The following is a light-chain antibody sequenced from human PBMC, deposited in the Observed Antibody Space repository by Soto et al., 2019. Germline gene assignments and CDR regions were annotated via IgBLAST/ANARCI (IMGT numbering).Light chain of an antibody. J-gene: IGKJ1*01. CDR1: QSVPSTY. V-gene: IGKV3-20*01. Sequence: VLSQSPGRLSLSPGETATLSCRASQSVPSTYFAWYQQKSGQPPRLLISGTSNRATGIPDRFSGSVSGRDFTLTISRLEPEDFAVCFCQQFGNSPCTFGQGTKVDSK. CDR2: GTS. CDR3: QQFGNSPCT.